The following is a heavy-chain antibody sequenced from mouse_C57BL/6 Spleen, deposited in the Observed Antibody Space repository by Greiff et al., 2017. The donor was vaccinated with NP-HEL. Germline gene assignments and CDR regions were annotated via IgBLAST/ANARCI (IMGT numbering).Heavy chain of an antibody. CDR2: IYPGDGDT. J-gene: IGHJ4*01. Sequence: VKLQQSGAELVKPGASVKISCKASGYAFSSYWMNWVKQRPGKGLEWIGQIYPGDGDTNYNGKFKGKATLTADKSSSTAYMQLSSLTSEDSAVYFCASPNYYGSSYYAMDYWGQGTSVTVSS. D-gene: IGHD1-1*01. CDR1: GYAFSSYW. CDR3: ASPNYYGSSYYAMDY. V-gene: IGHV1-80*01.